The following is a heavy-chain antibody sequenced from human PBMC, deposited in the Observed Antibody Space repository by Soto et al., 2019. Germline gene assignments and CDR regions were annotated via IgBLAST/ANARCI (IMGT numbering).Heavy chain of an antibody. Sequence: ASVKVYCKASGYTFTGYYMHWVRQAPGQGLEWMGWINPNSGGTNYAQKFQGRVTMTRDTSISTAYMELSRLRSDDTAVYYCARDLINWNREDYYYYGMDVWGQGTTVTVPS. V-gene: IGHV1-2*02. D-gene: IGHD1-20*01. J-gene: IGHJ6*02. CDR2: INPNSGGT. CDR3: ARDLINWNREDYYYYGMDV. CDR1: GYTFTGYY.